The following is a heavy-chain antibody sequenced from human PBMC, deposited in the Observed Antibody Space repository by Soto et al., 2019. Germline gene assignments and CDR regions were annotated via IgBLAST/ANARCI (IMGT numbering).Heavy chain of an antibody. Sequence: GESLKISCKGSGYSFITYWIAWVRQKPGKGLEWMGIIDPADSETKYSPSFQGQVTISADKSINTAYLQWSSLKASDTAKYYCARLGQGGYVQGMDVWGQGTTVTVSS. CDR1: GYSFITYW. V-gene: IGHV5-51*01. CDR2: IDPADSET. J-gene: IGHJ6*02. CDR3: ARLGQGGYVQGMDV. D-gene: IGHD5-12*01.